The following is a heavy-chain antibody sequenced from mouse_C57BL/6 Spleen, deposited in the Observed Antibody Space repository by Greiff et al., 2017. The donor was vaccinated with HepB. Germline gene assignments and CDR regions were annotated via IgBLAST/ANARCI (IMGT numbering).Heavy chain of an antibody. CDR2: IYPGSGST. V-gene: IGHV1-55*01. CDR3: ARSTMVTTREFAY. CDR1: GYTFTSYW. D-gene: IGHD2-2*01. Sequence: VQLQQPGAELVKPGASVKMSCKASGYTFTSYWITWVKQRPGQGLEWIGDIYPGSGSTNYNEKFKSKATLTVDTSSSTAYMQLSSLTSEDSAVYYCARSTMVTTREFAYWGQGTLVTVSA. J-gene: IGHJ3*01.